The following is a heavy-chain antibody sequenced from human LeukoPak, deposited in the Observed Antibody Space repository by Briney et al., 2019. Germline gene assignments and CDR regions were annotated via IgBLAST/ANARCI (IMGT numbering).Heavy chain of an antibody. V-gene: IGHV3-30*02. CDR2: IRYDGSNK. CDR1: GFTFSSYA. D-gene: IGHD4-17*01. J-gene: IGHJ4*02. Sequence: PGGSLRLSCAASGFTFSSYAMHWVRQAPGKALEWVAFIRYDGSNKYYADSVKGRFTISRDNSKNKLYLQMNSLRAEDTAVYYCAKAIDYGDYPDYWGQGTLVTVSS. CDR3: AKAIDYGDYPDY.